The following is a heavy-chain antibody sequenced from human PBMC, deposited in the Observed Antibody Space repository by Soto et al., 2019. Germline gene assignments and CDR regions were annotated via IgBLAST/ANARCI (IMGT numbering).Heavy chain of an antibody. CDR3: ARARITLVREIIKYNMDI. CDR2: IYESGST. D-gene: IGHD3-10*01. Sequence: SETLSLTCTVSGGSIGSYYWSWIRQPPGKGLEWIGYIYESGSTNSNPSLQSRVTISVDTSKNQFYLNLSPVTAADTATYYCARARITLVREIIKYNMDIWGQGTTVTVSS. CDR1: GGSIGSYY. V-gene: IGHV4-59*01. J-gene: IGHJ6*02.